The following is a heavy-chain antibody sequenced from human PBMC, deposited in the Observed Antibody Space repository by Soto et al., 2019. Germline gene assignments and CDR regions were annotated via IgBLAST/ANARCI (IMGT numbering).Heavy chain of an antibody. V-gene: IGHV3-33*01. CDR2: IWYDGSNK. D-gene: IGHD6-13*01. J-gene: IGHJ4*02. CDR1: GFTFSSYG. CDR3: ARVDKVSSWYYFDY. Sequence: QVQLVESGGGVVQPGRSLRLSCAASGFTFSSYGMHWVRQAPGKGLEWVAVIWYDGSNKYYADSVKGRFTISRDNSKNTLYLKMNSLRAEDTAVYYCARVDKVSSWYYFDYWGQGTLVTVSS.